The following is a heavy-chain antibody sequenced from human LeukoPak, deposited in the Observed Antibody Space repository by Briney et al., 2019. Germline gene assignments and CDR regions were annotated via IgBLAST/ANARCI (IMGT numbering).Heavy chain of an antibody. CDR3: ARETRITIFGVVIYYFDY. Sequence: RASVKVSCKASGGTFSSYAISWVRQAPGQGLEWMGGIIPIFGTANYAQKFQGRVTITTDESTSTAYMELSSLRSEDTAVYYCARETRITIFGVVIYYFDYWGQGTLVTVSS. D-gene: IGHD3-3*01. J-gene: IGHJ4*02. V-gene: IGHV1-69*05. CDR1: GGTFSSYA. CDR2: IIPIFGTA.